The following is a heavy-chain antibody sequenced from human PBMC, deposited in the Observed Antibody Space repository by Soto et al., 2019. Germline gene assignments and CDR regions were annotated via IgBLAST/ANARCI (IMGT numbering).Heavy chain of an antibody. CDR3: ARSPLGYDYVRQTWREVGDSFDI. V-gene: IGHV4-34*12. J-gene: IGHJ3*02. D-gene: IGHD3-16*01. CDR2: LIHGGST. CDR1: GASLGGFH. Sequence: QVRLEQWGAGLLKPSETLSLTCAIYGASLGGFHWTWLRQAPGKGLEWIGELIHGGSTNYNPSLKGRVSFSLDMSKNKFSLHLMSVTAADTAVYYCARSPLGYDYVRQTWREVGDSFDIWGRGTVVTVSS.